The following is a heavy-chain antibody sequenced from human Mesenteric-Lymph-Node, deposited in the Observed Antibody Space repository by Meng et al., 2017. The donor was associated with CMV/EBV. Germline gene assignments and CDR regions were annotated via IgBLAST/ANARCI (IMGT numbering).Heavy chain of an antibody. D-gene: IGHD3-22*01. CDR3: AREIGYYDSSGYNDY. CDR2: ISSSGTTV. J-gene: IGHJ4*02. V-gene: IGHV3-11*04. Sequence: GESLKISCAASGFTFRDYYMSWIRQAPGKGLEWVAYISSSGTTVYHADSMKGRFTISRDNAKNTLYLQMNSLRAEDTAVYYCAREIGYYDSSGYNDYWGQGTLVTVSS. CDR1: GFTFRDYY.